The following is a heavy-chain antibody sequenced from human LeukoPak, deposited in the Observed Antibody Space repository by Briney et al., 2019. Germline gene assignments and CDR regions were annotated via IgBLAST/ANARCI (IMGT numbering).Heavy chain of an antibody. CDR3: ARHRTAINRYGPYDAFDI. Sequence: SETLSLTCTVSGVSIGSSDYYWGWIRQPPGKGLEWIGSIYYSGRTYYNPPLKSRVTISEDTSKNQFSLKLSSVTAADTAVYYCARHRTAINRYGPYDAFDIWGQGTMVTVSS. D-gene: IGHD5-18*01. CDR1: GVSIGSSDYY. V-gene: IGHV4-39*01. CDR2: IYYSGRT. J-gene: IGHJ3*02.